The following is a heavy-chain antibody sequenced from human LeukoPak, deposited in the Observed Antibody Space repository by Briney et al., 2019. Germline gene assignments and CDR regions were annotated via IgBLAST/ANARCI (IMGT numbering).Heavy chain of an antibody. CDR3: AHYYYGSGSYRDY. V-gene: IGHV3-30*04. CDR2: ISYDGSNK. D-gene: IGHD3-10*01. CDR1: GFTFSSYA. J-gene: IGHJ4*02. Sequence: GGSLRLSCAASGFTFSSYAMHWVRQAPGKGLEWVAVISYDGSNKYYADSVKGRFTNSRDNSKNTLYLQMNSLRAEDTAVYYCAHYYYGSGSYRDYWGQGTLVTVSS.